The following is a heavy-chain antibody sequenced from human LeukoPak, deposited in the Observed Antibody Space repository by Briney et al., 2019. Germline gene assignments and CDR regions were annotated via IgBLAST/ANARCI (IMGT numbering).Heavy chain of an antibody. V-gene: IGHV4-61*02. CDR3: ARHGKLYGSGRVLRRSFDY. J-gene: IGHJ4*02. Sequence: SETLSLTCTVSGGSISSGSYYWSWIRQPAGKVLEWIGRIYTSGSTNYNPSLKSRVTISVDTSKNQFSLKLSSVTAADTAAYYCARHGKLYGSGRVLRRSFDYWGQGTLVTVSS. CDR1: GGSISSGSYY. D-gene: IGHD3-10*01. CDR2: IYTSGST.